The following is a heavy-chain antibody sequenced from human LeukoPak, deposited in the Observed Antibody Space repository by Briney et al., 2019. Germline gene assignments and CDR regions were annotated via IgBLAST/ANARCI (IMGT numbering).Heavy chain of an antibody. V-gene: IGHV3-48*04. CDR3: ARWSRGEN. J-gene: IGHJ4*02. CDR2: ISSGSSTI. Sequence: GGSLRLSCAASGFTFSSYSMNWVRQAPGKGLEWVSYISSGSSTIYYADSVKGRFTISRDNAKNSLYLQMNSLRAEDTAVYYCARWSRGENWGQGTLVTVSS. D-gene: IGHD3-10*01. CDR1: GFTFSSYS.